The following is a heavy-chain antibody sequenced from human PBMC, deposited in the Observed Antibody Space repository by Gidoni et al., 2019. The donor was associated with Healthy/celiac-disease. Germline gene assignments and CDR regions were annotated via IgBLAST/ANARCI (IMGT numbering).Heavy chain of an antibody. Sequence: EVQLVQSGAELKKPGESLRISCKGSGYSFTSHWTSWVRQMPGKGLEWMGRIDRSDSYTNYSPSFQGHVTISADKSISTAYLQWSSLKASDTAMYYCARLEDGESDYWGQGTLVTVSS. CDR3: ARLEDGESDY. CDR2: IDRSDSYT. J-gene: IGHJ4*02. D-gene: IGHD3-10*01. V-gene: IGHV5-10-1*03. CDR1: GYSFTSHW.